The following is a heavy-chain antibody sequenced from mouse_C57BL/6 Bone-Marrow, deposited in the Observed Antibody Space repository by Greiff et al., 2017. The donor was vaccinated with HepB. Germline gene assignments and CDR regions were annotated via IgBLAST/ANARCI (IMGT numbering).Heavy chain of an antibody. CDR2: IWSGGST. CDR3: ARAVYRSYVWFAY. V-gene: IGHV2-2*01. J-gene: IGHJ3*01. D-gene: IGHD1-1*01. Sequence: VQLQESGPGLVQPSQSLSITCTVSGFSLTSYGVHWVRQSPGKGLEWLGVIWSGGSTDYNAAFISRLSINKDNSKSQVYFKMNSLQADDTAIYYCARAVYRSYVWFAYWGQGTLVTVSA. CDR1: GFSLTSYG.